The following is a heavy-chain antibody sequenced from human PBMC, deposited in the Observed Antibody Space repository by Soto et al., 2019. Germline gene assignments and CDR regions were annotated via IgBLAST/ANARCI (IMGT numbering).Heavy chain of an antibody. D-gene: IGHD2-15*01. CDR3: ARGDRGGTWFFDL. V-gene: IGHV1-46*01. Sequence: QVQLVQSGAEVKQPGASVKVSCTASGYTFTTYYMHWVRQAPGQGLEWMGIINPNGGSTTYAQTFQGRVTITRATSPSTVSMEMGRLRSEDTAVYYCARGDRGGTWFFDLWGRGSLFIVSS. CDR2: INPNGGST. J-gene: IGHJ2*01. CDR1: GYTFTTYY.